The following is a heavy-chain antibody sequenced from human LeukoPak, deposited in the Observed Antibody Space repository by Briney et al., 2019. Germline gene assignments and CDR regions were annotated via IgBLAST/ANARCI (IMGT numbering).Heavy chain of an antibody. Sequence: SETLSLTCAVYGGSFSDYSWSWIRQPPGKALEWIGEINPSGGTNHNPSLKSRVTISVDTSKNQFSLKLNSVTAADTAVYYCAREYNTSSTSFDYWGQGTLVAVSS. CDR3: AREYNTSSTSFDY. V-gene: IGHV4-34*01. CDR2: INPSGGT. D-gene: IGHD6-6*01. CDR1: GGSFSDYS. J-gene: IGHJ4*02.